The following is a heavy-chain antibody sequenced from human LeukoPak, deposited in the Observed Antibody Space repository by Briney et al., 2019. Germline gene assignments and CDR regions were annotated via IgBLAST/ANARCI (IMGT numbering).Heavy chain of an antibody. CDR2: FDPEDGET. CDR3: ATGLYCSSTSCYSPLDY. Sequence: ASVKVSCKVSGYTLTELSMHWVRQAPGKGLEWMGGFDPEDGETIYAQKFQGRVTMTEDTSTDTAYMELSSLRSEDTAVYYCATGLYCSSTSCYSPLDYWGQGTLVTVSS. CDR1: GYTLTELS. D-gene: IGHD2-2*01. V-gene: IGHV1-24*01. J-gene: IGHJ4*02.